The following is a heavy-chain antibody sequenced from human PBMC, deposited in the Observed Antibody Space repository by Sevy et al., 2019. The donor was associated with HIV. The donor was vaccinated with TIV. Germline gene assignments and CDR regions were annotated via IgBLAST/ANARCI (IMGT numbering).Heavy chain of an antibody. CDR2: IYYSGST. Sequence: SETLSLTCTVSGGSISSGGYYWSWIRQHPGKGLEWIGYIYYSGSTYYNPSLKSRVTISVDTSKNQFSLKLSSVTAADTAVYYCARAPWGYCGGDCYSVWYFDYWGQGTLVTVSS. D-gene: IGHD2-21*02. J-gene: IGHJ4*02. CDR3: ARAPWGYCGGDCYSVWYFDY. CDR1: GGSISSGGYY. V-gene: IGHV4-31*03.